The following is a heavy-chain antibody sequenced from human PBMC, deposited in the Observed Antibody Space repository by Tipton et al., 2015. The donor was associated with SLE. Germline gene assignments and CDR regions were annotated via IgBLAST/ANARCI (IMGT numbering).Heavy chain of an antibody. CDR1: GFSVKNNY. D-gene: IGHD2-15*01. CDR3: ARDSGIAFDA. Sequence: SLRLSCSASGFSVKNNYMSWVRLAPGKGLEWVSVIYNNGVTDYADSVKGRFTISRDNSKNTLDLQMKSLRAADTAVYYCARDSGIAFDAWGQGTVVTVST. V-gene: IGHV3-53*05. J-gene: IGHJ3*01. CDR2: IYNNGVT.